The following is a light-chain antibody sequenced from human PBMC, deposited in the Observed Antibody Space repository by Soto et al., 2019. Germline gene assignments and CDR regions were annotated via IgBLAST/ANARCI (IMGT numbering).Light chain of an antibody. Sequence: EIVMTHPPPTQSVSPGEKATLSCSARQSHRTNLAWYQQKPGQAPRLLIYCASTSATGIAPNFSCSGSGTEFTLTINRLQSKEFAVYYCPQYNKWPTHIFGGGVKGDIK. CDR3: PQYNKWPTHI. V-gene: IGKV3-15*01. J-gene: IGKJ4*01. CDR1: QSHRTN. CDR2: CAS.